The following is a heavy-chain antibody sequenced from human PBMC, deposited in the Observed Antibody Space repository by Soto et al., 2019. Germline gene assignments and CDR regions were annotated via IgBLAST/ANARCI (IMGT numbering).Heavy chain of an antibody. CDR1: GFTFTSSA. CDR3: AAAEWELNYYYGMDV. CDR2: IVVGSGNT. Sequence: SVKVSCKASGFTFTSSAVQWVRQARGQRLEWIGWIVVGSGNTNYAQKFQERVTITRDMSTSTAYMELSSLRSEDTAVYYCAAAEWELNYYYGMDVCGQGPTVTVYS. J-gene: IGHJ6*02. V-gene: IGHV1-58*01. D-gene: IGHD1-26*01.